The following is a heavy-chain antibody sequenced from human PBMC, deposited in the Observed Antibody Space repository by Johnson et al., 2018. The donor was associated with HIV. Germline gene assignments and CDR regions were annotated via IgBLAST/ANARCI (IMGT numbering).Heavy chain of an antibody. Sequence: QVQLVESGGGVVQPGRSLRLSCAASGFTFSSYGMHWVRQAPGKGLEWAAVISYAGSDKYYADSVKGRFTISRDNSKNPLYLQMNSLRAEDTAGYYCAKDRIMVRAWTFDIWGQGTMVTVSS. CDR2: ISYAGSDK. V-gene: IGHV3-30*18. CDR1: GFTFSSYG. CDR3: AKDRIMVRAWTFDI. J-gene: IGHJ3*02. D-gene: IGHD3-10*01.